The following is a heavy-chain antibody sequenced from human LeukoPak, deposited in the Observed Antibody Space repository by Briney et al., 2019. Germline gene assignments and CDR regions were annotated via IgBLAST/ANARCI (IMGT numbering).Heavy chain of an antibody. CDR3: ARGYYDFWSGYYTANYYMDV. V-gene: IGHV4-59*11. J-gene: IGHJ6*03. CDR2: IYYSGST. CDR1: GGSISSHY. D-gene: IGHD3-3*01. Sequence: SETLSLTCTVSGGSISSHYWSWIRQPPGKGLEWIGYIYYSGSTNYNPSLKSRVTISVDTSKNQFSLKLSSVTAADTAVYYCARGYYDFWSGYYTANYYMDVWGQGTTVTVSS.